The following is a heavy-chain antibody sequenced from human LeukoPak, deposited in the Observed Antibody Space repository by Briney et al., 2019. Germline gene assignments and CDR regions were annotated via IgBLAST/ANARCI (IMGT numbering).Heavy chain of an antibody. D-gene: IGHD1-1*01. V-gene: IGHV3-23*01. CDR3: AKGRNWNRNAFDI. Sequence: PGGSLRLSCAASGFTFSSYAMTWVRQAPGKGLEWVSAISGSGGTTYYADAVKGRFTISRDNSKNTLFLQMNSLRAEDTAVYYCAKGRNWNRNAFDIWGQGTMLTVSS. CDR2: ISGSGGTT. CDR1: GFTFSSYA. J-gene: IGHJ3*02.